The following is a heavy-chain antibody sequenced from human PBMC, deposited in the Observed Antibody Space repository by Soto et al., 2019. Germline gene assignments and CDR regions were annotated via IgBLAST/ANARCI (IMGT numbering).Heavy chain of an antibody. CDR3: ARLSPSYCDANCYSGGVWIDH. CDR1: GGSISSHY. CDR2: AYYNGFT. Sequence: SETLSLTCTVSGGSISSHYWNWIRQPPGEGLESVGYAYYNGFTSYNPSLKSRVTISIDTSKNQFSLKVSSVTAADTAVYYCARLSPSYCDANCYSGGVWIDHCGQGTMVTVYS. V-gene: IGHV4-59*11. D-gene: IGHD2-21*02. J-gene: IGHJ4*02.